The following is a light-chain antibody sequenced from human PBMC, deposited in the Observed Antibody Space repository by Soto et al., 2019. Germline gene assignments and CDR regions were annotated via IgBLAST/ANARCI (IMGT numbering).Light chain of an antibody. CDR1: NIGSKS. CDR3: QVWDSSSDHVV. Sequence: SYELTQPPSVSAAPGQTARISCGGNNIGSKSVHRYQQRPGQAPVLVVFDDSERPSGIPERFSGSNSGNTATLTISRVEAGDEADYYCQVWDSSSDHVVFGGGTKVTVL. V-gene: IGLV3-21*02. J-gene: IGLJ2*01. CDR2: DDS.